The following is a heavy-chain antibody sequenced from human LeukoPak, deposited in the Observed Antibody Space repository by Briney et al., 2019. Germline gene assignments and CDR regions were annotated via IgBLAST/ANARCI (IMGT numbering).Heavy chain of an antibody. CDR3: ARAWYGSGTHIDY. Sequence: TPSETLSLTCTVSGGSISSGSYYWSWIRQPAGKGLEWIGRIYTSGSTNYNPSLKSRVTISVDTSKNQFSLKLSSVTAADTAVYYCARAWYGSGTHIDYWGQGTLVTVSS. V-gene: IGHV4-61*02. D-gene: IGHD3-10*01. CDR1: GGSISSGSYY. CDR2: IYTSGST. J-gene: IGHJ4*02.